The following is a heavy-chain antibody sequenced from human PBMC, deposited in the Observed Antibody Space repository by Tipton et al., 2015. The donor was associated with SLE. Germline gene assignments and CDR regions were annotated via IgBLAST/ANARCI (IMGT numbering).Heavy chain of an antibody. V-gene: IGHV4-4*02. Sequence: TLSLTCAVSGGSISSSNWWSWVRQPPGKGLEWIGEIYHSGSTNYNPSLKSRVTISVDKSKNQFSLKLSSVTAADTAVYYCARDPLAVAGRYFQHWGQGTLVTVSS. CDR2: IYHSGST. CDR3: ARDPLAVAGRYFQH. D-gene: IGHD6-19*01. J-gene: IGHJ1*01. CDR1: GGSISSSNW.